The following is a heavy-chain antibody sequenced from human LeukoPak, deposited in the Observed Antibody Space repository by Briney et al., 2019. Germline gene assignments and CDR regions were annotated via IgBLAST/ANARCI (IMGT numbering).Heavy chain of an antibody. CDR3: AVVGNQVDY. D-gene: IGHD2-15*01. CDR1: GFTVNNNY. CDR2: IYSGDST. J-gene: IGHJ4*02. V-gene: IGHV3-53*05. Sequence: GGSLRLSCAASGFTVNNNYMNWVRQAPGKGLEWVSLIYSGDSTYYADSVKGRFIISRDNSKNTLYLQMNSLRAEDTAVYYCAVVGNQVDYWGQGTLATVSS.